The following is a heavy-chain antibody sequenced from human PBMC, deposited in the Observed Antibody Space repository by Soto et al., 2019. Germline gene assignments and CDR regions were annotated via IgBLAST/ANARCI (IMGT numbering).Heavy chain of an antibody. CDR3: ARDANTELYSIA. Sequence: GSLRLSGTASGFTVSSHYISWVRQAPGKGLEWVSVIYSGGSTYYADSVKGRLTISRDNSKNTLYLQMNSLRAEDTAVYYCARDANTELYSIAWAQGTLATVSS. CDR1: GFTVSSHY. D-gene: IGHD3-10*01. CDR2: IYSGGST. V-gene: IGHV3-53*01. J-gene: IGHJ4*02.